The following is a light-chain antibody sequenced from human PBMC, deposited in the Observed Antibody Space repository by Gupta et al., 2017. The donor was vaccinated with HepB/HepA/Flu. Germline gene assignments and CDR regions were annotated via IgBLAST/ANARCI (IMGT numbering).Light chain of an antibody. CDR3: SSYTSSSTVI. CDR1: NSDVGGYNY. Sequence: QSALTQPASVSGSPGQSITLSCTGTNSDVGGYNYVSWYQQHPGKAPKVMIFDVSNRPPGVSNRFSGSKSGNTASLTISGLQAEDEADYYCSSYTSSSTVIFGGGTKLTVL. CDR2: DVS. J-gene: IGLJ2*01. V-gene: IGLV2-14*03.